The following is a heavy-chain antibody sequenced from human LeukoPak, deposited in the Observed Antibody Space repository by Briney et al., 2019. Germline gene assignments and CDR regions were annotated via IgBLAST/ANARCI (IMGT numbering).Heavy chain of an antibody. CDR1: GDSVSSNSAT. CDR3: SRDNSGYTYGDFDF. CDR2: TYYRSKWYN. Sequence: SRTLSLTCAISGDSVSSNSATWNWIRQSPSRGLEWLGTTYYRSKWYNDYAVFVKSRITINPDTSKNQFSLQLKSVTPEDTAVYFCSRDNSGYTYGDFDFWGQGTLVTVSS. D-gene: IGHD5-18*01. V-gene: IGHV6-1*01. J-gene: IGHJ4*02.